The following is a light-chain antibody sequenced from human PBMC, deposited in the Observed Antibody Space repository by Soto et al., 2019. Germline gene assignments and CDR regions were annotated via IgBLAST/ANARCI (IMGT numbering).Light chain of an antibody. V-gene: IGLV1-47*01. CDR2: RNN. J-gene: IGLJ3*02. Sequence: QSVLTQSPSASGTPGQRVTISCSGSRSNIGRNFAYWYRHVPGTAPRLLIQRNNERPPGFPDRFSGSKSGTSVSLAISGRRSDDEATYYGVAWDDTLEALVCGGVSLLTVL. CDR1: RSNIGRNF. CDR3: VAWDDTLEALV.